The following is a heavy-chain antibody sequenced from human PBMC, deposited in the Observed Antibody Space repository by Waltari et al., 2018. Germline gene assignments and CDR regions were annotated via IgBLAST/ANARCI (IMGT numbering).Heavy chain of an antibody. J-gene: IGHJ4*02. Sequence: EVQLLESGGGLVQPGGSLRLSCSASGFTFSNYAMSWVRQAPGQGLEWVSACGDGDGKTYYADSVKGRFAISRDDSRATVYLQMNSLRAEDTAVYYCAKEQWDGAAVAGHFDYWGQGTLVTVSS. CDR3: AKEQWDGAAVAGHFDY. V-gene: IGHV3-23*01. D-gene: IGHD6-19*01. CDR2: CGDGDGKT. CDR1: GFTFSNYA.